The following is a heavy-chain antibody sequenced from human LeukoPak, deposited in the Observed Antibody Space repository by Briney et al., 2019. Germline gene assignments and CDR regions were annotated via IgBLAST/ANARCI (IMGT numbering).Heavy chain of an antibody. CDR3: ARGEFRDYYDSSGYYYFGY. Sequence: PSETLSLTCAVYGASFSGYYWSWNRQPPGKGLEWIGEINHSGSTNYNVSLESRVTMSVDTSKNQFTLKLNSVTAADTAVYYCARGEFRDYYDSSGYYYFGYWGQGTLVTVSS. D-gene: IGHD3-22*01. CDR2: INHSGST. CDR1: GASFSGYY. J-gene: IGHJ4*02. V-gene: IGHV4-34*01.